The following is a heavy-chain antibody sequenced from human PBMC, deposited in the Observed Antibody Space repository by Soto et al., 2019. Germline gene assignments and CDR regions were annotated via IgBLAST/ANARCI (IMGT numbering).Heavy chain of an antibody. CDR3: ARDQEPSTLYYDYYYMDV. V-gene: IGHV1-46*03. CDR1: GYTFTSYY. CDR2: INPSGGST. Sequence: ASVKVSCKASGYTFTSYYIHWVRQAPGQGREWMGIINPSGGSTSYAQKFQGRVTMTRDTSTSTVYMEVSGLRSEDTAVYYCARDQEPSTLYYDYYYMDVWGKGTTVTVSS. J-gene: IGHJ6*03.